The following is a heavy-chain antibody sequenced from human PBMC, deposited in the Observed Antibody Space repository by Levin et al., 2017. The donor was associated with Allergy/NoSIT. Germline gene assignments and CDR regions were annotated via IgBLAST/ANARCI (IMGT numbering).Heavy chain of an antibody. J-gene: IGHJ4*02. D-gene: IGHD6-6*01. CDR3: AKVGVKYSSSPLDY. CDR1: GFTFDDYA. V-gene: IGHV3-9*01. CDR2: ISWNSGSI. Sequence: GGSLRLSCAASGFTFDDYAMHWVRQAPGKGLEWVSGISWNSGSIGYADSVKGRFTISRDNAKNSLYLQMNSLRAEDTALYYCAKVGVKYSSSPLDYWGQGTLVTVSS.